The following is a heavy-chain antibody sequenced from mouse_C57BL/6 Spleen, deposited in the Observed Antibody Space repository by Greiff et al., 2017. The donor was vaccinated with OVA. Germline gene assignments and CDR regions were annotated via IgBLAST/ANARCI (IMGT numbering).Heavy chain of an antibody. CDR1: GYTFTDYY. CDR3: ASPTGTGGAMDY. Sequence: EVQLQQSGPELVKPGASVKISCKASGYTFTDYYMNWVKQSHGKSLEWIGDINPNNGGTSYNQKFKGKATLTVDKSSSTAYMELRSLTSEDSAVYYCASPTGTGGAMDYWGQGTSVTVSS. J-gene: IGHJ4*01. D-gene: IGHD4-1*02. V-gene: IGHV1-26*01. CDR2: INPNNGGT.